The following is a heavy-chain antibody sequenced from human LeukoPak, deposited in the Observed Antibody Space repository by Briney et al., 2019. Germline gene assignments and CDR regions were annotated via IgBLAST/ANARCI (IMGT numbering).Heavy chain of an antibody. CDR2: IYYSGST. CDR1: GGSISSGGYY. CDR3: ARLTMVRGLDI. Sequence: PSQTLSLTCTVSGGSISSGGYYWSWIRQHPGKGLEWIGYIYYSGSTYYNVSLQSRMTISIATSKIQFSLTLKSVSAADTAVYYCARLTMVRGLDIWGQGTTVTVSS. J-gene: IGHJ3*02. D-gene: IGHD3-10*01. V-gene: IGHV4-31*03.